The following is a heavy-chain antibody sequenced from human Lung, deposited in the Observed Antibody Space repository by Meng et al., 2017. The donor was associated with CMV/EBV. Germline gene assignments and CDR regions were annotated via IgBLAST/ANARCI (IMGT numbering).Heavy chain of an antibody. D-gene: IGHD6-19*01. V-gene: IGHV4-34*01. Sequence: SQTLSLTXAVYGGSFSGYYWSWIRQPPGKGLEWIGEINHSGSTNYNPSLKSRVTISVDTSKNQFSLKLSSVTAADTAVYYRASASSGWYNNWFDPWGQGTLVTVSS. J-gene: IGHJ5*02. CDR1: GGSFSGYY. CDR3: ASASSGWYNNWFDP. CDR2: INHSGST.